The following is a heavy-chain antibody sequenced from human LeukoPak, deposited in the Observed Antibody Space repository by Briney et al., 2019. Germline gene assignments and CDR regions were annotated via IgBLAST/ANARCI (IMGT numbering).Heavy chain of an antibody. CDR2: IYSGGST. V-gene: IGHV3-53*01. D-gene: IGHD3-10*02. Sequence: GGSLRLSCAASGFTVSSNYMSWVRQAPGKGLEWVSVIYSGGSTYYADSVKGRFTISRNNSKNTLYLQMNSLRAEDTAVYYCAELGITMIGGVWGKGTTVTISS. CDR3: AELGITMIGGV. CDR1: GFTVSSNY. J-gene: IGHJ6*04.